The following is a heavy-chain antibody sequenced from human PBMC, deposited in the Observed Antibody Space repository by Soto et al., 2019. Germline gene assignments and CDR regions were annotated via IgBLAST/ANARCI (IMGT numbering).Heavy chain of an antibody. V-gene: IGHV3-74*01. CDR2: INSGGSGGSYT. J-gene: IGHJ4*02. CDR3: VRGSSGWYGVDY. CDR1: GFTFSSYW. D-gene: IGHD6-19*01. Sequence: EVQLVESGGGLVQPGGSLRLSCAASGFTFSSYWMHWVRQAPGKGLVWVSRINSGGSGGSYTDYADSVKGRFTISRXXAKNTLYLQMNSLTVEDTAMYYCVRGSSGWYGVDYWGQGTLVTVSS.